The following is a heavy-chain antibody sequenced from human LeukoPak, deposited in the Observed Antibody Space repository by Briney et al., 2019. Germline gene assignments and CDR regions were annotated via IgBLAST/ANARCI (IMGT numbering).Heavy chain of an antibody. CDR1: GFTFSSYS. Sequence: PGGSLRLSCAASGFTFSSYSMNWVRQAPGKGLEWVSSISSSSSYIYYADSVKGRFTISRDNAKNSLYLQMNSLRAEDTAVYYCVRDRFPKTYYYGMDVWGQGTTVTVSS. CDR3: VRDRFPKTYYYGMDV. J-gene: IGHJ6*02. D-gene: IGHD2-21*01. V-gene: IGHV3-21*01. CDR2: ISSSSSYI.